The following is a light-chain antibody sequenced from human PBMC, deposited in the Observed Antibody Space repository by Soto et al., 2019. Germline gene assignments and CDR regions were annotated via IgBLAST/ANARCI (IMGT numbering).Light chain of an antibody. CDR1: SSDVGGYNY. CDR3: RSYTSSSTLYV. J-gene: IGLJ1*01. CDR2: DVS. V-gene: IGLV2-14*01. Sequence: QSVLTQPASVSGSPGQSITISCTGTSSDVGGYNYVSWYQQHPGKAPKLMIYDVSNRPSGVSNRFSGSKSGNTASLTISGLQAEDEADYYCRSYTSSSTLYVFGTGNKSPS.